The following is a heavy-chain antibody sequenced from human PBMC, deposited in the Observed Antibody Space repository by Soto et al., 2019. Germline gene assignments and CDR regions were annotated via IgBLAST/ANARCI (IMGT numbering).Heavy chain of an antibody. D-gene: IGHD4-17*01. CDR2: IDPSDSYT. V-gene: IGHV5-10-1*01. J-gene: IGHJ6*02. CDR3: ARQLAVNIYYGMDV. CDR1: GYSSTSYW. Sequence: KVSCKCCGYSSTSYWLSWVRKMPGKGLEWMGRIDPSDSYTNYSPSFQGHVTISADKSISTAYLQWSSLKASDTAMYYCARQLAVNIYYGMDVWGQGTTVTVSS.